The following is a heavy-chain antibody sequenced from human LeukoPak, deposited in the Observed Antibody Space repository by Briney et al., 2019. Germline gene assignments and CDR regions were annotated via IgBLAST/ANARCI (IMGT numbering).Heavy chain of an antibody. D-gene: IGHD1-1*01. CDR2: TKQDGSEI. CDR1: GFTFSSYW. J-gene: IGHJ4*02. CDR3: ATSRTFDY. V-gene: IGHV3-7*03. Sequence: PGGSLRLSCAASGFTFSSYWMNWVRQAPGKGLEWVANTKQDGSEIYYVDSVKGRFTISRDNAKNSLYLQMNSLRAEDTAVYYCATSRTFDYWGQGTLVTVSS.